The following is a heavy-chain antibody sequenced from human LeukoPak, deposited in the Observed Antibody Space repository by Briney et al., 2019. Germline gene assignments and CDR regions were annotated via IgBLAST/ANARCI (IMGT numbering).Heavy chain of an antibody. J-gene: IGHJ4*02. CDR2: ISTSGSTI. D-gene: IGHD3-10*01. V-gene: IGHV3-11*04. Sequence: KPGGSLRLSCAASGFTFSDRYMIWIRQAPGKGLEWVSYISTSGSTIYDAPSVRDRFTISRDNAKNSLYLQMDGLSVEDTAVYYCVRDRHYIGNREVRFPYWGQGALVTVPS. CDR3: VRDRHYIGNREVRFPY. CDR1: GFTFSDRY.